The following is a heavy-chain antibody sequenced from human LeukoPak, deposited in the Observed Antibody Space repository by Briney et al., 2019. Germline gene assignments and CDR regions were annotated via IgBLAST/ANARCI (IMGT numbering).Heavy chain of an antibody. CDR1: GFTFSNCW. CDR2: IEYDESKT. Sequence: GGSLRLSCAASGFTFSNCWMHWVRQAPGKGLEWVSRIEYDESKTKYADSVKGRFTISRDNAKNTLYLQINSLRAEDTAVYYCARDTYFYNSSAFYHYYYGMDVWGQGTTVTVSS. D-gene: IGHD3-22*01. CDR3: ARDTYFYNSSAFYHYYYGMDV. V-gene: IGHV3-74*01. J-gene: IGHJ6*02.